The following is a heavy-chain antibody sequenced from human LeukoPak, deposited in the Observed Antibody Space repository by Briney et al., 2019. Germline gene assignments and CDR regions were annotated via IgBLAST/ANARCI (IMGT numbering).Heavy chain of an antibody. CDR3: ARDLNGFDP. J-gene: IGHJ5*02. Sequence: SETLSLTCTVSGGSIRSGGYYWSWIRQHPGKGLEWIGYIYYGGSTYYNPSLKSRVTISVDTSKNQFSLNLSSVTAADTAVYYCARDLNGFDPWGQGTLVSVSS. CDR2: IYYGGST. CDR1: GGSIRSGGYY. V-gene: IGHV4-31*03.